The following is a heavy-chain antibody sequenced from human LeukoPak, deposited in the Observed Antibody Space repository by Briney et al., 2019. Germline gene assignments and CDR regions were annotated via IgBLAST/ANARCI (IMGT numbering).Heavy chain of an antibody. D-gene: IGHD2-15*01. CDR2: IWSDGGAK. CDR1: GFTFSSYG. Sequence: GGSLRLSCAASGFTFSSYGMHWVRQAPGKGLEWVAMIWSDGGAKYYADSVKGRFTISRDSSKNTLNLQMNSLRVEDTAVYYCAKDLAFCSGGSCAYWGQGSLVTVSS. V-gene: IGHV3-30*02. J-gene: IGHJ4*02. CDR3: AKDLAFCSGGSCAY.